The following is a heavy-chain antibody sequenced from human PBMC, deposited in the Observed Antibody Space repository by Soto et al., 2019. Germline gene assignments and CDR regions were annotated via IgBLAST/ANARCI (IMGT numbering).Heavy chain of an antibody. D-gene: IGHD3-10*01. CDR2: IYYTGST. Sequence: QVQLQESGPGLVKLSQTLSLTCTVSGGSISSGGDYWSWIRQHPGKGLEWIGYIYYTGSTYYNPSLKSRVTISVDTSKNQFSLKLSSVTAADTAVYYCATLYMVRGVRTFDYWGQGTLVTVSS. J-gene: IGHJ4*02. CDR1: GGSISSGGDY. CDR3: ATLYMVRGVRTFDY. V-gene: IGHV4-31*03.